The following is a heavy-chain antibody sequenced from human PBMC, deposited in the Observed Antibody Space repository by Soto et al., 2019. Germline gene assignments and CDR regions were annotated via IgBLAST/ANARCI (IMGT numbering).Heavy chain of an antibody. D-gene: IGHD3-10*01. CDR2: MNEYGSER. J-gene: IGHJ4*02. Sequence: PGGVLRPPFSASGFIFSGNWKSWRPQAPGKGLEWVASMNEYGSERYYVDSVKGRFTISRDNAKNSLYLQMNSLRAEDTAVYYRARATGADKEDYWGQGTLVTVSS. CDR3: ARATGADKEDY. V-gene: IGHV3-7*04. CDR1: GFIFSGNW.